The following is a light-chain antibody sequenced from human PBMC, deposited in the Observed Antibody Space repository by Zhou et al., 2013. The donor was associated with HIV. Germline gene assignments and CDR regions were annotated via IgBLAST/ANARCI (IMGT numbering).Light chain of an antibody. J-gene: IGKJ5*01. V-gene: IGKV1-13*02. Sequence: AIQLTQSPSSLSASVGDRVTITCRASQGISSALAWYQQKPGKAPKLLIYDASSLESGVPSRFSGSGSGTDYTLTISSLQPEDFATYYCQQYYSTPPITFGQGTRLEIK. CDR1: QGISSA. CDR2: DAS. CDR3: QQYYSTPPIT.